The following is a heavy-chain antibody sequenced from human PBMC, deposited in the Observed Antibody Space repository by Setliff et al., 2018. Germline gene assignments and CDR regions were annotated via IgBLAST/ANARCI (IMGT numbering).Heavy chain of an antibody. D-gene: IGHD3-10*01. V-gene: IGHV4-61*02. CDR2: IHASGST. CDR1: GGSISSGDHY. J-gene: IGHJ5*02. Sequence: PSEPLSLTCTVSGGSISSGDHYWSWIRQPAGKGLEWIGRIHASGSTNYNPSLKSRVTISLDTSNNQFSLKLSSVTAAETAMYYCARSGDYGSGRLSPWGQGTLVTVSS. CDR3: ARSGDYGSGRLSP.